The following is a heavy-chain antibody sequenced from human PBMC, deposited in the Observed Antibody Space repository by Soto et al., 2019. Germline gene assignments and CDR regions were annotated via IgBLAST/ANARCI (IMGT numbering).Heavy chain of an antibody. CDR2: INTYNGNR. V-gene: IGHV1-18*01. D-gene: IGHD3-22*01. CDR3: ARDRLRGYDSSGFYS. J-gene: IGHJ4*02. CDR1: GYSFSSYG. Sequence: QVQLVQSGAELRKPGASVKVSCKASGYSFSSYGINWVRQAPGLGLEWMGWINTYNGNRNYAQKFEDRVTMTTATSTNTVYMELRSLKSDDTAIYYCARDRLRGYDSSGFYSWGQGTLVTVSS.